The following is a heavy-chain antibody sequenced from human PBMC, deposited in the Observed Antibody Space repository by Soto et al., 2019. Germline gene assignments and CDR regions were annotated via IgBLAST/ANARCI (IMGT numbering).Heavy chain of an antibody. D-gene: IGHD3-22*01. CDR1: GGTFSSYA. CDR2: IIPIFGTA. Sequence: SVKVSCKASGGTFSSYAISWVRQAPGQGLEWMGGIIPIFGTANYAQKFQGRVTITADESTSTAYMELSSLRSEDTAVYYCASSVYDSSGYHWFDPWGQGTLVTVSS. CDR3: ASSVYDSSGYHWFDP. V-gene: IGHV1-69*13. J-gene: IGHJ5*02.